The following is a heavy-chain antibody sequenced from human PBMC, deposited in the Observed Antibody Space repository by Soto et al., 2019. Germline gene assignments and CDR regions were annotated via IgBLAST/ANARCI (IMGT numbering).Heavy chain of an antibody. CDR3: ARSSGSYSYYGLDV. D-gene: IGHD1-26*01. CDR1: GYTLTDYF. CDR2: INPKSGDT. Sequence: ASVKVSCKASGYTLTDYFMHWVRQAPGQGFEWMGWINPKSGDTNHAQKFQGRVTMTRDTSRSTANMELSRLRSDDTAVYYCARSSGSYSYYGLDVWGQGTTVTVSS. V-gene: IGHV1-2*02. J-gene: IGHJ6*02.